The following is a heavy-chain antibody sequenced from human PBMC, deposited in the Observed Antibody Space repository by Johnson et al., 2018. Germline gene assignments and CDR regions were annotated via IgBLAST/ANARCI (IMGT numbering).Heavy chain of an antibody. J-gene: IGHJ3*01. D-gene: IGHD3-3*01. CDR2: ISSDSGTL. V-gene: IGHV3-21*01. Sequence: VQLVESGGDLVKPGGSLRLSCAASGFSFSSYSIHWVRQAPGKGLEWVSSISSDSGTLYYADSVKGRFTTSRDKAKDSLYLQMNSLGEEDAAIYYCARFGSGINTPDAFDVWGQGTTVTVS. CDR1: GFSFSSYS. CDR3: ARFGSGINTPDAFDV.